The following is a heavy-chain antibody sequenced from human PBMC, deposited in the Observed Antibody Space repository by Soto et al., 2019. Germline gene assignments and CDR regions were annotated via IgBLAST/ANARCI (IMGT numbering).Heavy chain of an antibody. J-gene: IGHJ4*02. V-gene: IGHV3-33*01. CDR2: IWYDGSNK. CDR3: ARDSCSSTSCYLASFDY. CDR1: GFTFSSYG. Sequence: PGGSLRLSCAASGFTFSSYGMHWVRQAPGKGLEWVAVIWYDGSNKYYADSVKGRFTISRDNSKNTLYLQMNSLRAEDTAVYYCARDSCSSTSCYLASFDYWGQGTLVTVSS. D-gene: IGHD2-2*01.